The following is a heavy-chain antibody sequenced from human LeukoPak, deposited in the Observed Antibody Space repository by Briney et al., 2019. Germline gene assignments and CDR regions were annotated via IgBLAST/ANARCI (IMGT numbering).Heavy chain of an antibody. V-gene: IGHV1-2*02. D-gene: IGHD3-16*01. CDR3: ARDLNMGSTPGGAFDI. CDR1: GYTFTGYY. Sequence: ASVKVSCKASGYTFTGYYMHWVRQAPGQGLEWMGWINPNSGGTNYAQKFQGRVTMTRDTSISTAYMELSRLRSDDTAVYYCARDLNMGSTPGGAFDIWGQGTMVTVSS. J-gene: IGHJ3*02. CDR2: INPNSGGT.